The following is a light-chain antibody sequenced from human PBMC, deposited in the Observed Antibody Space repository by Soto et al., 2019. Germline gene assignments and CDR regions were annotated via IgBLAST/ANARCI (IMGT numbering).Light chain of an antibody. CDR1: QSVRSRY. Sequence: EIVLTQSPGTLSLSPGERATLSCRASQSVRSRYLAWYQQKPGQSPRLLIYGASSRATGLPDRFSGSGSGTDFAFTITRLEPEDFAGYYCQQYGGSPPVTFGQGTKMEI. CDR2: GAS. CDR3: QQYGGSPPVT. J-gene: IGKJ2*01. V-gene: IGKV3-20*01.